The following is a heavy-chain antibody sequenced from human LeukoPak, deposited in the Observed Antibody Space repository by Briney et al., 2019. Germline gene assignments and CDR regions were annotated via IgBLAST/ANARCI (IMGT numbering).Heavy chain of an antibody. CDR2: ISSSSSYI. D-gene: IGHD6-13*01. CDR3: ARAGGSSWSGDAFDI. V-gene: IGHV3-21*01. J-gene: IGHJ3*02. CDR1: GFTFSNAW. Sequence: GGSLRLSCAASGFTFSNAWMSWVRQAPGKGLEWVSSISSSSSYIYYADSVKGRFTISRDNAKNSLYLQMNSLRAEDTAVYYCARAGGSSWSGDAFDIWGQGTMVTVSS.